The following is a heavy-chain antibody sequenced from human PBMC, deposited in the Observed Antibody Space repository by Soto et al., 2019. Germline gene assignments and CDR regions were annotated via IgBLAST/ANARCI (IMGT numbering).Heavy chain of an antibody. CDR2: IWYDGSNE. Sequence: LRLSCASSGFTFSSSGMHWVRQAPGKGLVWVAVIWYDGSNEYFSDSVKGRFTISRDNSKNTLYLQMNSLRAEDTAVYYCARDNYYDSSGYYPLGYWGQGTLVTVSS. CDR3: ARDNYYDSSGYYPLGY. V-gene: IGHV3-33*01. CDR1: GFTFSSSG. D-gene: IGHD3-22*01. J-gene: IGHJ4*02.